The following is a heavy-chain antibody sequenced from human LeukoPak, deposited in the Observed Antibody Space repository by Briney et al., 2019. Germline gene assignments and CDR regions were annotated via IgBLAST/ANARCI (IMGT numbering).Heavy chain of an antibody. J-gene: IGHJ4*02. CDR2: FDPEDGET. CDR1: GYTLNELS. CDR3: ATLLQGDSSGYYFDY. Sequence: ASVKVSCKVSGYTLNELSMHWVRQAPGKGLEWMGGFDPEDGETIYAQKFQGRVTMTEDTSTDTAYMELSSLRSEDTAVYYCATLLQGDSSGYYFDYWGQGTLVTVSS. D-gene: IGHD3-22*01. V-gene: IGHV1-24*01.